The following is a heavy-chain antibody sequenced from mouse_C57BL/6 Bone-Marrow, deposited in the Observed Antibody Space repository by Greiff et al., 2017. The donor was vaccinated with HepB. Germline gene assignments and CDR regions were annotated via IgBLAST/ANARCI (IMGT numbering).Heavy chain of an antibody. D-gene: IGHD2-2*01. J-gene: IGHJ4*01. CDR3: ARSTLLWLRRGDYYAMDY. CDR1: GYTFTSYW. CDR2: INPSNGGT. Sequence: VQLQQPGTELVKPGASVKLSCKASGYTFTSYWMHWVKQRPGQGLEWIGNINPSNGGTNYNEKFKSKATLTVDKSSSTAYMQLSSLTSEDSAVYYCARSTLLWLRRGDYYAMDYWGQGTSVTVSS. V-gene: IGHV1-53*01.